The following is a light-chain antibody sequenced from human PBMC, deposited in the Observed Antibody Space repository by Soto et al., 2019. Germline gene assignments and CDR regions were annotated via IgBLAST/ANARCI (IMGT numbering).Light chain of an antibody. CDR3: QTWGTGIQV. J-gene: IGLJ2*01. Sequence: QPVLTQSPSASASLGASVKLICTLSSGHSSYAIAWHQQQPEKGPRYLMKLNSDGSHNKGDGIPDRFSGSSSGAERYLTISSLQSEDEADYYCQTWGTGIQVFGGGTKVTVL. CDR1: SGHSSYA. CDR2: LNSDGSH. V-gene: IGLV4-69*01.